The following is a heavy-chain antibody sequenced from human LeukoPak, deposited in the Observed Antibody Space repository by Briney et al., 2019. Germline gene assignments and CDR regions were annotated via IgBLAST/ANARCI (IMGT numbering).Heavy chain of an antibody. Sequence: ETLSLTCTVSGGSISSGDYYWSWIRQPPGKGLEWVSSIGKGGTYYADSVKGRFTISRDNSKSTLYLQMNGLRAEDTAVYYCASDYPRYYFYMDVWGKGTTVTVSS. CDR3: ASDYPRYYFYMDV. CDR1: GGSISSGDYY. J-gene: IGHJ6*03. V-gene: IGHV3-53*01. CDR2: IGKGGT.